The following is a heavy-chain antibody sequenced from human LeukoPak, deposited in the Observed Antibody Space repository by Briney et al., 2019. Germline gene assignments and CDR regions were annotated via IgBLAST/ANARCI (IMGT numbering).Heavy chain of an antibody. D-gene: IGHD3-3*01. CDR2: IKNKGDGGTT. CDR1: GFIFNNVW. CDR3: TKDGGTIFGVEDYYYYGMDV. J-gene: IGHJ6*02. V-gene: IGHV3-15*07. Sequence: GGSLRLSCAASGFIFNNVWMNWVRQAPGKGLEWVGRIKNKGDGGTTDYASAVKGRFTISRDDTKNTLYLQMNSLKTEDTAVYYCTKDGGTIFGVEDYYYYGMDVWGQGTTVTVSS.